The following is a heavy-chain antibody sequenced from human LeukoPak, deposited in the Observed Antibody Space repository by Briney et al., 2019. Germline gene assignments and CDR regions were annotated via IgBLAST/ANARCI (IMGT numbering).Heavy chain of an antibody. Sequence: SETLSLTCAVYGGSFRGYYWRWLRHPPGKGLEWIGEINHSGSTNYNPSLKSRVTISVDTSKNQSSLKLSSVTAADTAVYYCARGSVIVVVTANMGAYYFDYWGQGTLVTVSS. V-gene: IGHV4-34*01. CDR2: INHSGST. J-gene: IGHJ4*02. CDR3: ARGSVIVVVTANMGAYYFDY. D-gene: IGHD2-21*02. CDR1: GGSFRGYY.